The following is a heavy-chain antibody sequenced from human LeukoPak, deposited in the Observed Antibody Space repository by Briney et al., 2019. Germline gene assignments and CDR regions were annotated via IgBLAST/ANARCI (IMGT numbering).Heavy chain of an antibody. CDR3: AGGPTGYYYYYMDV. CDR2: IYYSGST. J-gene: IGHJ6*03. CDR1: GGSISSSSYY. Sequence: SETLSLTCTVSGGSISSSSYYWGWIRQPPGKGLEWIGSIYYSGSTYYNPSLKSRVTISVDTSKNQFSLKLSSVTAADTAVYYCAGGPTGYYYYYMDVWGKGTTVTISS. D-gene: IGHD2-15*01. V-gene: IGHV4-39*07.